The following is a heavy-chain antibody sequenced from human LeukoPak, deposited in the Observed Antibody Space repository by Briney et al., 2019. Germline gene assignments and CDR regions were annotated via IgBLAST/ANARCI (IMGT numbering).Heavy chain of an antibody. J-gene: IGHJ4*02. CDR1: GFTFSSYS. CDR2: IRSKANSYAT. Sequence: GGSLRLSCVASGFTFSSYSMNWVRQASGKGLEWVGRIRSKANSYATAYAASVKGRFTISRDDSKNTAYLQMNSLKTEDTAVYYCTRPGTRGPGYWGQGTLVTVSS. CDR3: TRPGTRGPGY. D-gene: IGHD1-26*01. V-gene: IGHV3-73*01.